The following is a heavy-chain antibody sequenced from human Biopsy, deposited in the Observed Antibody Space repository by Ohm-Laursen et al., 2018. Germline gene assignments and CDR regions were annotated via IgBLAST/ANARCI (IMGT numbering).Heavy chain of an antibody. D-gene: IGHD4-17*01. V-gene: IGHV1-18*04. CDR1: GYTFTGDY. CDR2: INTYSGNT. CDR3: ARDYYPYVDYLKDVPLCDS. J-gene: IGHJ4*02. Sequence: ASVKVSCKASGYTFTGDYIHWVRQAPGQGLGWMGWINTYSGNTNYGKKFHDRVIMTSDTSTSTAYLEHRSLRSDDTAVYYCARDYYPYVDYLKDVPLCDSWGQGTLVTVSS.